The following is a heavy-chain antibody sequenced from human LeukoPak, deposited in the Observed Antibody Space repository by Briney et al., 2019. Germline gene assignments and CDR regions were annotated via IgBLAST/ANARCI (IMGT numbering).Heavy chain of an antibody. J-gene: IGHJ4*02. CDR1: GYSISSGYY. CDR2: IYHSGST. CDR3: ARDEIAAAGGFDY. D-gene: IGHD6-13*01. V-gene: IGHV4-38-2*02. Sequence: SETLSLTCTVSGYSISSGYYWGWIRQPPGKGLEWIGSIYHSGSTYYNPSLKSRVTISVDTSKNRFSLKLSSVTAADTAVYYCARDEIAAAGGFDYWGQGTLVTVSS.